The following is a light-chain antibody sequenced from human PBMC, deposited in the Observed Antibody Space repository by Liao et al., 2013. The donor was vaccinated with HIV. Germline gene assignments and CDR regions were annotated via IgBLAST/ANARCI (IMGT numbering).Light chain of an antibody. CDR3: QAWDSRADVV. CDR1: TLGDKY. CDR2: QDT. J-gene: IGLJ2*01. Sequence: SYELTQPPSVSVSPGQTASITCSGDTLGDKYACWYQQRPGQSPVLVIYQDTKRPSGIPERFSGSNSGNTATLTISGTQAMDEADYFCQAWDSRADVVFGGGTKLTV. V-gene: IGLV3-1*01.